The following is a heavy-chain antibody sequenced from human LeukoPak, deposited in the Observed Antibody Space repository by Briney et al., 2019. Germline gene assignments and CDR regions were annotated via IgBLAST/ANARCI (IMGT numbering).Heavy chain of an antibody. Sequence: GGSLRLSCAASGFTFTNAWMSWVRQAPGRGREWVGRIKSKTNGGTTDYAAPVRGRFTISRDDSKNTLYLQMNSLQTQDTAVYYCTTDNLYSSGWEGYFQHWGQGTLVTVSS. CDR1: GFTFTNAW. J-gene: IGHJ1*01. V-gene: IGHV3-15*01. CDR2: IKSKTNGGTT. D-gene: IGHD3-10*01. CDR3: TTDNLYSSGWEGYFQH.